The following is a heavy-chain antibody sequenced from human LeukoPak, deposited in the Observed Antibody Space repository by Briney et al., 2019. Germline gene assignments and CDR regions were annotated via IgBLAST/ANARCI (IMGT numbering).Heavy chain of an antibody. J-gene: IGHJ4*02. V-gene: IGHV5-51*01. Sequence: GESLKISCKGSGYSFPNYWIGWVRQMPGKGLEWMGIIYPGDADTRYSPSFQGQVTISADKSINTAFLQWSSLKASDTAMYYCARQGIMVAGALDFWGQGTVVTVSS. CDR1: GYSFPNYW. CDR3: ARQGIMVAGALDF. D-gene: IGHD2-15*01. CDR2: IYPGDADT.